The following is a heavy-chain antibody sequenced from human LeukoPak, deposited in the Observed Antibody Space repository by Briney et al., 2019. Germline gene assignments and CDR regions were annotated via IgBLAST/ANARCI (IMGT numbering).Heavy chain of an antibody. CDR1: GFTFSSYW. CDR2: INPDGSTT. CDR3: VRDLRESDF. V-gene: IGHV3-74*01. Sequence: GSLRLSCAASGFTFSSYWMHWVRQAPGKGLVWVSRINPDGSTTNYADSVQGRFTISRDNAKNMLYLQMNSLRAEDTAVYYCVRDLRESDFWGQGTLVTVSS. D-gene: IGHD3-10*01. J-gene: IGHJ4*02.